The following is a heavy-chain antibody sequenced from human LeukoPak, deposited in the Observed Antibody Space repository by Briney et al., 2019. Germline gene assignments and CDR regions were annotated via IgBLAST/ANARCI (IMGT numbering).Heavy chain of an antibody. Sequence: AASVKVSCKASGGTFSSYAISWVRQAPGQGLEWMGGIIPIFGTANYAQKFQGRVTITTDESTSTAYMELSSLRSEDTAVYYCARGKRYCSSTSCYGFGIWGQGTLVTVSS. CDR3: ARGKRYCSSTSCYGFGI. V-gene: IGHV1-69*05. D-gene: IGHD2-2*01. CDR2: IIPIFGTA. J-gene: IGHJ4*02. CDR1: GGTFSSYA.